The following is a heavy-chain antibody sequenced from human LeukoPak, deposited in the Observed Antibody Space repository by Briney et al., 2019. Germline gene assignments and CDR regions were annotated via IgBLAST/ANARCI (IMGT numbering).Heavy chain of an antibody. J-gene: IGHJ3*02. CDR3: ARDFKTVRGGPSVRLRTAGAFDI. V-gene: IGHV1-8*01. Sequence: ASVKVSCKASGYTFTSYDINWVRQATGQGLEWVGWMNPNSGNTGYAQKFQGRVTMTRNTSISTAYMELSSLRSEDTAVYYCARDFKTVRGGPSVRLRTAGAFDIWGQGTMVTVSS. CDR2: MNPNSGNT. D-gene: IGHD3-10*01. CDR1: GYTFTSYD.